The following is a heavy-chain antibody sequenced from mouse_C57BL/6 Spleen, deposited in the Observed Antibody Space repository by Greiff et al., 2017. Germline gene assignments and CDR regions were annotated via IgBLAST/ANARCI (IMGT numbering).Heavy chain of an antibody. J-gene: IGHJ3*01. D-gene: IGHD2-5*01. Sequence: QVQLQQPGAELVKPGASVKLSCKASGYTFTSYWMQWVKQRPGQGLEWIGEIDPSDSYTNYNQKFKGKATLTVDTSSSTAYMQLSSLTSEDSAVYYCARSRGSYYSNPWFAYWGQGTLVTVSA. CDR1: GYTFTSYW. CDR2: IDPSDSYT. V-gene: IGHV1-50*01. CDR3: ARSRGSYYSNPWFAY.